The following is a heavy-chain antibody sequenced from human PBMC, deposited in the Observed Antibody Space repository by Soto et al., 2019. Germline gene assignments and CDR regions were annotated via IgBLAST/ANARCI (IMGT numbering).Heavy chain of an antibody. J-gene: IGHJ6*01. Sequence: GGSLRLSCASSVFTFSSYDMHCVRQSTGKCLEWVSAIGTAGDPYYPGSVKGRFTISRENAKNYLHLQMNSLRAGDTAVYYCARGFGGSSGWFRSGRGMEVWGQGTTVSVSS. CDR2: IGTAGDP. D-gene: IGHD6-19*01. CDR1: VFTFSSYD. V-gene: IGHV3-13*05. CDR3: ARGFGGSSGWFRSGRGMEV.